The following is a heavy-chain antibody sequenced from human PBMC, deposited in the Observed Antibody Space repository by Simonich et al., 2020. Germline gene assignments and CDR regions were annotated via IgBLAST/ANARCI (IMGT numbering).Heavy chain of an antibody. CDR2: ISSSSSTI. CDR1: GFTFSSYE. V-gene: IGHV3-48*03. Sequence: EVQLVESGGGLVQPGGSLRLSCAASGFTFSSYEMNWVRQAPGKGLEWVSYISSSSSTISYADSVKGRFTISRDNAKNSLYLQMNSLRAEDTAVYYCARDDPTYTGDFDYWGQGTLVTVSS. J-gene: IGHJ4*02. D-gene: IGHD3-16*01. CDR3: ARDDPTYTGDFDY.